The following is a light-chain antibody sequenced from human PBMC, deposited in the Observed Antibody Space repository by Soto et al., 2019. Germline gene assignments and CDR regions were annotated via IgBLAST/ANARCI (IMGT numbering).Light chain of an antibody. V-gene: IGKV1-9*01. CDR1: QTISSW. CDR3: QQRNAYPIT. CDR2: AAS. J-gene: IGKJ5*01. Sequence: DIQMTQSPSSLSASVGDRVTITCRASQTISSWLAWYQQKPGKAPNLLIYAASTLQSGVPSRFSGSGSGTEFTLTISSLQPEDFATYYCQQRNAYPITVGQGTRLEIK.